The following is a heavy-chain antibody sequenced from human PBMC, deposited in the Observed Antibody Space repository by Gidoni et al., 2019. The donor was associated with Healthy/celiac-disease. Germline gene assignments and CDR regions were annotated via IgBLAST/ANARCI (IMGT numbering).Heavy chain of an antibody. CDR2: IYTSGST. Sequence: QVQLQESGPGLVKPSETLSLTCTVSVGSISSYYWSWIRQPAGKGLEWIGRIYTSGSTNYNPSLKSRVTMSVDTSKNQFSLKLSSVTAADTAVYYCARVPIAAAGPYYYYGMDVWGQGTTVTVSS. V-gene: IGHV4-4*07. J-gene: IGHJ6*02. CDR3: ARVPIAAAGPYYYYGMDV. D-gene: IGHD6-13*01. CDR1: VGSISSYY.